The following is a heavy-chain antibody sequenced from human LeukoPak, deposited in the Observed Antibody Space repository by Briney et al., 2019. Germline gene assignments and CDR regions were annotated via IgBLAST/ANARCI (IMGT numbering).Heavy chain of an antibody. V-gene: IGHV1-2*02. CDR1: GYTFTGYY. Sequence: ASVKVSCKASGYTFTGYYMHWVRQAPGQGLEWMGWINPNSGGTNYAQKFQGRVTMTRDTSTSTVYMELSSLRSEDTAVYYCARGRLGWFDPWGQGTLVTVSS. J-gene: IGHJ5*02. CDR2: INPNSGGT. CDR3: ARGRLGWFDP.